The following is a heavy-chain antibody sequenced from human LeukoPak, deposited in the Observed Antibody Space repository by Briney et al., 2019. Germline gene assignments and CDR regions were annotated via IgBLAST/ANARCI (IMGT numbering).Heavy chain of an antibody. J-gene: IGHJ5*02. Sequence: ASVTVSFKSSGYTFTCYYMHWVRQAPGQGLEWMGWINPNSGGTNYAQKFQGRVTMTRDTSISTAYMELSRLRSDDTAVYYCARGYCSGGSCSNWFDPWGQGTLVTVSS. D-gene: IGHD2-15*01. CDR1: GYTFTCYY. V-gene: IGHV1-2*02. CDR3: ARGYCSGGSCSNWFDP. CDR2: INPNSGGT.